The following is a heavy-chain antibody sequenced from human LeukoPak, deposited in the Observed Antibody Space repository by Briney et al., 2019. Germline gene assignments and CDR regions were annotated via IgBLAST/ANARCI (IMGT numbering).Heavy chain of an antibody. V-gene: IGHV1-18*01. CDR1: GYTFTSYG. CDR2: ISAYNGNT. J-gene: IGHJ4*02. D-gene: IGHD2-2*01. CDR3: ARPGSSTSDPDY. Sequence: GASVKVSCKASGYTFTSYGISWVRQAPGQGLEWMGWISAYNGNTNYAQKLQGRVTMTTDTSTSTACMELRSLRSDDPAVYYCARPGSSTSDPDYWGQGTLVTVSS.